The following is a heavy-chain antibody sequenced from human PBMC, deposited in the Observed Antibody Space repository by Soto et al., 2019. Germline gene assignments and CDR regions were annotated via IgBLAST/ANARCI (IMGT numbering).Heavy chain of an antibody. CDR2: IYYSGST. CDR1: GGSINSYY. Sequence: SETLSLTCTVSGGSINSYYWSWIRQPPGKGLEWIGYIYYSGSTNYNPSLKSRVTISVDTSKNQFSLKLSSVTAADTAVYYCARERTGSGYGSNDYYYYYMDVWGKGTTVTVSS. D-gene: IGHD5-12*01. V-gene: IGHV4-59*01. J-gene: IGHJ6*03. CDR3: ARERTGSGYGSNDYYYYYMDV.